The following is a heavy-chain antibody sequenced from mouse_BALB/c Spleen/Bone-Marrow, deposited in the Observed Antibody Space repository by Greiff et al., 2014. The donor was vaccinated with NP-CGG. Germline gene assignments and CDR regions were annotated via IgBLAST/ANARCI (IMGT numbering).Heavy chain of an antibody. Sequence: VQLQQSGPEPVKPGASVKMSCKASGYTFTSYVMHWGKQKPGQGLEWIGYIHPYNDGTKYNERFKGKATLTSDKSSSTAYMELSSLTSEDSAVYYCARTILGYYFDYWGQGTTLTVSS. CDR1: GYTFTSYV. CDR3: ARTILGYYFDY. D-gene: IGHD2-10*02. V-gene: IGHV1-14*01. CDR2: IHPYNDGT. J-gene: IGHJ2*01.